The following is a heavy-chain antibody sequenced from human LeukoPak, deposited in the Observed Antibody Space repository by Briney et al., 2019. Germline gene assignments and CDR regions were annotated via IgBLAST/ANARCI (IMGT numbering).Heavy chain of an antibody. J-gene: IGHJ5*02. CDR3: ARVEEGQLWVNWFDP. CDR2: INHSGST. D-gene: IGHD5-18*01. Sequence: SETLSLTCAVYGGSFSGYYWSWIRHPPGKGLEWNGEINHSGSTNYNPSLKSRVTISVDTSKTQFSLKLSSVTVAATAVYYCARVEEGQLWVNWFDPWGQGTLVTVSS. V-gene: IGHV4-34*01. CDR1: GGSFSGYY.